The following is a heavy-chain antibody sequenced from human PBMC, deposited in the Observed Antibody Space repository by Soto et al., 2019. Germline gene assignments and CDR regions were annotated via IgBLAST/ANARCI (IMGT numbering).Heavy chain of an antibody. J-gene: IGHJ4*02. V-gene: IGHV4-39*01. CDR2: IYYSGST. D-gene: IGHD1-26*01. CDR1: GGSINSGNYY. Sequence: QLQLQESGPGLVKPSETLSLSCTVSGGSINSGNYYWGWIRQPPGKGLEWIGSIYYSGSTYYSPSLKRRVTVSVDTSKNQFYLELSSVTAADTAVYDCAKYLGGSYSPIDYWGQGTLVTVSS. CDR3: AKYLGGSYSPIDY.